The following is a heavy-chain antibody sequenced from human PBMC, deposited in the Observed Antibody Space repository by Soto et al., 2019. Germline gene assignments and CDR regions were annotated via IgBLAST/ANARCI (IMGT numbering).Heavy chain of an antibody. J-gene: IGHJ3*02. CDR2: INHSGST. CDR3: AVDCGGDCYQPDDAFDI. CDR1: GGSFSGYY. Sequence: SETLSLTCAVYGGSFSGYYWSWIRQPPGKGLEWIGEINHSGSTNYNPSLKSRVTISVDTSKNQFSLKLSSVTAADTAVYYCAVDCGGDCYQPDDAFDIWGQGTMVTVSS. D-gene: IGHD2-21*01. V-gene: IGHV4-34*01.